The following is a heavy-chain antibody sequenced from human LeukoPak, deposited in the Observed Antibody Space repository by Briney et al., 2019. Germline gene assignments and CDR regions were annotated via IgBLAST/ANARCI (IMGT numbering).Heavy chain of an antibody. CDR1: GFTFSNCE. Sequence: PGGSLRLSCAASGFTFSNCEMNWVRQAPGKGLEWLSYISSSGRSIYYAASVKGRFTISRDNAKNSLSLQMNSLRAEDTAVYYCARDRDGSYYYDAFDIWAKGQWSPSLQ. CDR2: ISSSGRSI. J-gene: IGHJ3*02. V-gene: IGHV3-48*03. D-gene: IGHD1-26*01. CDR3: ARDRDGSYYYDAFDI.